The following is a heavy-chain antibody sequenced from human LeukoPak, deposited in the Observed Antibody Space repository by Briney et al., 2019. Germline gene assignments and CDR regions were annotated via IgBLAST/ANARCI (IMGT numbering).Heavy chain of an antibody. CDR3: AKATGSTVARAFDI. V-gene: IGHV3-23*01. Sequence: GGSLRLSCGASGFTFSNYAMSWVRQAPGKGLEWVSAISGGGGSAYYADSVKGRLTISRDNSKNTLYLQMNSLRAEDTAVYYCAKATGSTVARAFDIWGQGTMVTVSS. CDR2: ISGGGGSA. J-gene: IGHJ3*02. D-gene: IGHD1-7*01. CDR1: GFTFSNYA.